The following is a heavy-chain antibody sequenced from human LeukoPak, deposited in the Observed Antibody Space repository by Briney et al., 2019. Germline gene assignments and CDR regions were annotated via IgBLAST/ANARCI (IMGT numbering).Heavy chain of an antibody. V-gene: IGHV1-18*01. CDR1: GYTFTSYG. CDR3: ARAYPTYCSGTSCNPSPRFDP. J-gene: IGHJ5*02. Sequence: ASVKVSCKASGYTFTSYGISWVRQAPGQGLEWMGWISAYNGNTNYAQKLQGRVTMTTDTSTSTAYMELRSLRSDDTAVYYCARAYPTYCSGTSCNPSPRFDPWGQGTLVTVSS. CDR2: ISAYNGNT. D-gene: IGHD2-2*01.